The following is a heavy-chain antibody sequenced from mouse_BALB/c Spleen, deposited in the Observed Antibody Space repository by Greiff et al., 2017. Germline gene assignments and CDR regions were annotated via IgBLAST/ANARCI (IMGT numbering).Heavy chain of an antibody. CDR1: GFTFSSFG. CDR3: ARGGVYAMDY. Sequence: EVHLVESGGGLVQPGGSRKLSCAASGFTFSSFGMHWVRQAPEKGLEWVAYISSGSSTIYYADTVKGRFTISRDNPKNTLFLQMTSLRSEDTAMYYCARGGVYAMDYSGQGTSVTVSS. J-gene: IGHJ4*01. V-gene: IGHV5-17*02. CDR2: ISSGSSTI.